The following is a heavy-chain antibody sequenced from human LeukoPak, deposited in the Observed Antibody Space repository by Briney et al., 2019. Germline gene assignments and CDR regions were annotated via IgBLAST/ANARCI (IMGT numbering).Heavy chain of an antibody. D-gene: IGHD1-26*01. J-gene: IGHJ6*02. V-gene: IGHV4-39*07. CDR1: GGSISSSSYY. CDR3: ARNSGSYPTYGMDV. Sequence: SETLSLTCTVSGGSISSSSYYWGWIRQPPGKGLEWIGSIYYSGSTYYNPSLKSRVTISVDTSKNQFSLKLSSVTAADTAVYYCARNSGSYPTYGMDVWGQGTTVTVSS. CDR2: IYYSGST.